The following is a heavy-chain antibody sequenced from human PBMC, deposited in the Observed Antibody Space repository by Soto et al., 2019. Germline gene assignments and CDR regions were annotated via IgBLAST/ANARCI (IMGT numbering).Heavy chain of an antibody. J-gene: IGHJ4*02. V-gene: IGHV3-23*01. CDR2: ISGSGGST. CDR3: AKDMGDYRFILNY. D-gene: IGHD4-17*01. CDR1: GFTFSSYA. Sequence: EVQLLESGGGLVQPGGSLRLSCAASGFTFSSYAMSWVRQAPGKGLEWVSAISGSGGSTYYTDSVKGRFTISRDNSKNTLYLQMNSLRAEDTAVYYCAKDMGDYRFILNYWGQGTLVTVSS.